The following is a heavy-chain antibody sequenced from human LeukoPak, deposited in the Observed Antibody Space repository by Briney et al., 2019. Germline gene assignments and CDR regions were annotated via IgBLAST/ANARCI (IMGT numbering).Heavy chain of an antibody. CDR1: GATFSSYA. D-gene: IGHD4-17*01. CDR3: AMTTVTTLKAPFDY. V-gene: IGHV1-69*05. Sequence: SVKVSCKASGATFSSYAISWVRQAPGQGLEWVGRIFPIFGRANYAQTFQGRVTITTDESTSTAYMELSSLSSEDTAVYYCAMTTVTTLKAPFDYWGQGTLVTVSS. CDR2: IFPIFGRA. J-gene: IGHJ4*02.